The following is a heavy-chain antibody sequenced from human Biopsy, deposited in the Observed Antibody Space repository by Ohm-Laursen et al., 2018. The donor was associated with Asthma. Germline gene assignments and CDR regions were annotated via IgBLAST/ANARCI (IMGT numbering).Heavy chain of an antibody. V-gene: IGHV4-31*01. CDR2: ISDSWDT. D-gene: IGHD3-16*01. Sequence: TLSLTCSVSPASIDTGGSGRGSSWNWLRQAPVKSREGIGYISDSWDTYFNPSLKIPLNISLDPSKNQFSLDLSSVTAADTALYFCARGGGQVGGFDSWGQGTLVTVSS. CDR1: PASIDTGGSGRGSS. CDR3: ARGGGQVGGFDS. J-gene: IGHJ4*02.